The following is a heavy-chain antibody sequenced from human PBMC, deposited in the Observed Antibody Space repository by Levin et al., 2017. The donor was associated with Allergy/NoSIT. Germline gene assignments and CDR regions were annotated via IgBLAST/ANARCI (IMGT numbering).Heavy chain of an antibody. J-gene: IGHJ4*02. CDR3: ARVGSPWELSLGY. Sequence: PGGSLRLSCAASGFTFDDFAMHWVRHAPGKGLEWVSVISCNGGSLGYADSVEGRVTISRDNATNSLYLQMDSLRVEDTALYFCARVGSPWELSLGYWGQGILVTVAS. V-gene: IGHV3-9*01. D-gene: IGHD1-26*01. CDR2: ISCNGGSL. CDR1: GFTFDDFA.